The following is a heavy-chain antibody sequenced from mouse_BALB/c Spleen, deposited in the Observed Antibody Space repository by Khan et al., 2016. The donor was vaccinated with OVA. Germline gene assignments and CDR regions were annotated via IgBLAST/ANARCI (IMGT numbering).Heavy chain of an antibody. CDR2: IWAGGST. Sequence: QVQLKESGPGLVAPSQSLSITCTVSGFSLTSYGVHWVRQPPGKGLEWLGVIWAGGSTNYNSALMSRLSVSKDNSKSQVFLKMNSLQTDDTAMYCCDSATMITTDYAMDDWGQGTSVTVSS. J-gene: IGHJ4*01. D-gene: IGHD2-4*01. V-gene: IGHV2-9*02. CDR3: DSATMITTDYAMDD. CDR1: GFSLTSYG.